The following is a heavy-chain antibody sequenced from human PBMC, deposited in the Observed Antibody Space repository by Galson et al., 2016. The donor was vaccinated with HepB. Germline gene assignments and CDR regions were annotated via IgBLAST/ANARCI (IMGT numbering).Heavy chain of an antibody. J-gene: IGHJ4*02. V-gene: IGHV3-53*01. Sequence: SLRLSCAASGFNVGSSYMSWVRQAPGRGLEWVSNIYTDTTTYYADSVRGRLTISRDKAKNTLHLQMDRLRVEDTAVYYCAKAQYGSGTFLAIDYWGQGTLVTVSS. CDR2: IYTDTTT. CDR1: GFNVGSSY. D-gene: IGHD3-10*01. CDR3: AKAQYGSGTFLAIDY.